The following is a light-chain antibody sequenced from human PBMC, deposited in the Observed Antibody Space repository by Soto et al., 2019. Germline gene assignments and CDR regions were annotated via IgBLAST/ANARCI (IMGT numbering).Light chain of an antibody. CDR3: QQSYSTPVT. CDR2: AAS. V-gene: IGKV1-39*01. Sequence: DIQMTQSPSSLSASVGYRVTITCRSSQSIHTYLNWYHQKPGKAPKLLIFAASNLQSGVPSRFSGSGSGTDFTLTISSLQPEDFATYYCQQSYSTPVTFGQGTRLEIK. CDR1: QSIHTY. J-gene: IGKJ5*01.